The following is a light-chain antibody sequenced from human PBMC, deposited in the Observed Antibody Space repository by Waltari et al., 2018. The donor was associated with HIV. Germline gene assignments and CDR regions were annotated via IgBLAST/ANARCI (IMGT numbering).Light chain of an antibody. V-gene: IGKV1-39*01. CDR3: QQSYTTPRT. CDR2: AAS. Sequence: DIQMTQSPSFLSASVGDRVTITCRASQIISNSLNWYHQKPGKAQNLLIYAASNLQSGVPSRFSGRGSGTDFTLTISNLQPEDFATYYCQQSYTTPRTFGQGTKVEIK. J-gene: IGKJ1*01. CDR1: QIISNS.